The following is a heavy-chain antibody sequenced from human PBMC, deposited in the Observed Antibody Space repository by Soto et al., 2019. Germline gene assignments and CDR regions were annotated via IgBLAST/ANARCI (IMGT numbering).Heavy chain of an antibody. Sequence: SETLSLTCTVSGGSISSGGYYWSWIRQHPGKGLEWIGYIYYSGSTYYNPSLKSRVTISVDTSKNQFSLKLSSVAAAHTAVYYCAREGDYSGYDSRWFVHVGQGALVAVSS. J-gene: IGHJ5*02. D-gene: IGHD5-12*01. CDR1: GGSISSGGYY. V-gene: IGHV4-31*03. CDR2: IYYSGST. CDR3: AREGDYSGYDSRWFVH.